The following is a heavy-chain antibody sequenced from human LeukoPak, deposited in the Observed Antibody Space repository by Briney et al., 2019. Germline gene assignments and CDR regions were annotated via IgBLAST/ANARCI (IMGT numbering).Heavy chain of an antibody. J-gene: IGHJ4*02. CDR1: GFTFSSHA. CDR3: ARGDYFDDSASPVDY. V-gene: IGHV3-23*01. D-gene: IGHD2/OR15-2a*01. Sequence: GGSLRLSCAASGFTFSSHAMSWVRRAPGKGLEWVSGLIENGATTYYADSVKGRFTISRDNAKNSLYLQMNSLRAEDTAVYYCARGDYFDDSASPVDYWGQGTLVTVSS. CDR2: LIENGATT.